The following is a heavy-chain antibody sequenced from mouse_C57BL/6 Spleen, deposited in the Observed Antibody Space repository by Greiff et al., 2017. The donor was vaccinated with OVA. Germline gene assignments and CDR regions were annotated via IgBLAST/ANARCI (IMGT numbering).Heavy chain of an antibody. CDR3: ARNMGGDGYYEAWFAY. CDR2: IHPNSGST. CDR1: GYTFTSYW. Sequence: QVQLKQPGAELVKPGASVKLSCKASGYTFTSYWMHWVKQRPGQGLEWIGMIHPNSGSTNYNEKFKSKATLTVDKSSSTAYMQLSSLTSEDSAVYYCARNMGGDGYYEAWFAYWGQGTLVTVSA. D-gene: IGHD2-3*01. V-gene: IGHV1-64*01. J-gene: IGHJ3*01.